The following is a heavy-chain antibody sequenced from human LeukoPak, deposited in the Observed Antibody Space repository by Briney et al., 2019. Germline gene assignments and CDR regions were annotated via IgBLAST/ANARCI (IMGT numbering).Heavy chain of an antibody. J-gene: IGHJ4*02. Sequence: GASVKVSCKASGYSFNFYGISWVRQAPGQGLEWMGIINPSGGSTSYAQRFQGRVTMTRDMSTSTVYMELSSLRSEDTAVYYCARDIVVVVAATEGYFDSWGQGTLVTVSS. CDR2: INPSGGST. V-gene: IGHV1-46*02. CDR3: ARDIVVVVAATEGYFDS. CDR1: GYSFNFYG. D-gene: IGHD2-15*01.